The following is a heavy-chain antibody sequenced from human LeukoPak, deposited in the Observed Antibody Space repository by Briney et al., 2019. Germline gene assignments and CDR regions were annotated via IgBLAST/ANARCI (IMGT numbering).Heavy chain of an antibody. Sequence: ASVKVSCKASGYTFTGYYMHWVRQAPGQGLEWMGWIDPNSGGTNYAQKFQGRVTMTRDTSISTAYMELSRLRSDDTAVYYCARDLIIVGAAKWFDPWGQGTLVTVSS. CDR2: IDPNSGGT. D-gene: IGHD1-26*01. CDR1: GYTFTGYY. V-gene: IGHV1-2*02. CDR3: ARDLIIVGAAKWFDP. J-gene: IGHJ5*02.